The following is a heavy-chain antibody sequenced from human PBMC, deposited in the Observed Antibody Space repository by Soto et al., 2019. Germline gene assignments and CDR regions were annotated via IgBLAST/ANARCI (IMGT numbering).Heavy chain of an antibody. CDR2: IIPIFGTA. V-gene: IGHV1-69*06. J-gene: IGHJ6*02. D-gene: IGHD1-26*01. CDR1: GGTFSSYA. CDR3: ARDFSGSYYTVHYYGMDV. Sequence: VASVKVSCKASGGTFSSYAISWVRQAPGQGLEWMGGIIPIFGTANYAQKFQGRVTITADKSTSTAYMELSSLRSEDTAVYYCARDFSGSYYTVHYYGMDVWGQGTTVTVSS.